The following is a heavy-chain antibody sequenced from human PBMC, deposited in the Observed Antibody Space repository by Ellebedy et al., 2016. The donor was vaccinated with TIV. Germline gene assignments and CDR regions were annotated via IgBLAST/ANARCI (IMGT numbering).Heavy chain of an antibody. D-gene: IGHD4-17*01. CDR3: ATDGSYGDYRSPTHAFVM. V-gene: IGHV3-7*01. CDR1: GFSFRSYW. CDR2: INQDGSDK. Sequence: GESLKISCGASGFSFRSYWMTWVRQAPGKGLEWVANINQDGSDKYYVDSVKGRFTISRDNAKNSLFLQMNSLRGEDTAVYYCATDGSYGDYRSPTHAFVMWGQGTVVTVSS. J-gene: IGHJ3*02.